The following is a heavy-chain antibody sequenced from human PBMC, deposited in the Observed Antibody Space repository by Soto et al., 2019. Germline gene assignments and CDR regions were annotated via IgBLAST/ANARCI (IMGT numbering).Heavy chain of an antibody. V-gene: IGHV4-59*08. Sequence: SETLPLTYTVSGGSIDFYYWSWIRQPPGKGLEWIGCSYYSGSTNYNPSLKSRVTISIHPSKTQFSLSLRSVTAADSAVYYCARRQNWSHLLDTWGRGSLVTVSS. J-gene: IGHJ4*02. CDR1: GGSIDFYY. CDR3: ARRQNWSHLLDT. D-gene: IGHD1-1*01. CDR2: SYYSGST.